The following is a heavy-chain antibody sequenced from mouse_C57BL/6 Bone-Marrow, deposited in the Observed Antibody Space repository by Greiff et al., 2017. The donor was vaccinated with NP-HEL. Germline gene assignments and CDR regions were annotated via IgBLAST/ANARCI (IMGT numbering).Heavy chain of an antibody. Sequence: VQLQQPGAELVKPGASVKVSCKASGYTFTSYWMHWVKQRPGQGLEWIGRIHPSDSDTNYNQKFKGKATLTVDKSSSTAYMQLSSLTSEDSAVYYCAIVTIYYDYEVFDYWGQGTTLTVSS. V-gene: IGHV1-74*01. CDR2: IHPSDSDT. D-gene: IGHD2-4*01. CDR3: AIVTIYYDYEVFDY. J-gene: IGHJ2*01. CDR1: GYTFTSYW.